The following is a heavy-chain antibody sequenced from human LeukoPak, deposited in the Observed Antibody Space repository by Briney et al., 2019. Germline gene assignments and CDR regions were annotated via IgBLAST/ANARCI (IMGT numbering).Heavy chain of an antibody. V-gene: IGHV3-23*01. J-gene: IGHJ4*02. CDR2: ISGSGGTT. D-gene: IGHD6-13*01. CDR1: GFTFSTYA. CDR3: AKNIAAPTTPFDY. Sequence: PGGSLRLSCAASGFTFSTYAMNWVREAPGKGLEWVSGISGSGGTTYYADSVKGRFTISRDNSKNTLYLQMYYLRAEDTALYYCAKNIAAPTTPFDYWGQGTLVTVSS.